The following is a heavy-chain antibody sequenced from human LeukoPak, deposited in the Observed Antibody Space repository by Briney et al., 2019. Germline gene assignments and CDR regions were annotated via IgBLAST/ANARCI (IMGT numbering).Heavy chain of an antibody. CDR2: INTDGTST. CDR3: ARPTGSTSLSSSLQH. D-gene: IGHD1-7*01. CDR1: GFTFSSYS. V-gene: IGHV3-74*01. Sequence: PGGSLRLSCAASGFTFSSYSMNWVRQAPGKGLVWVSRINTDGTSTYYADSVRCRFTISRDNAKNTLYLQMNSLRAEDTAVYYCARPTGSTSLSSSLQHWGQGTLVTVSS. J-gene: IGHJ1*01.